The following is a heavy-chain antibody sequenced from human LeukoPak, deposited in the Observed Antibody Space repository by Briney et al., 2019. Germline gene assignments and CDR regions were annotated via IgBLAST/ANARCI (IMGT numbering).Heavy chain of an antibody. V-gene: IGHV1-69*05. J-gene: IGHJ4*02. D-gene: IGHD6-13*01. CDR2: IIPIFGTA. Sequence: SVKVSCKASGYTLSNFDINWVRQAPGQGLEWMGGIIPIFGTANYAQKFQGRVTITTDESTSTAYMELSSLRSEDTAVYYCARGRYSSSWYVLGIDYWGQGTLVTVSS. CDR1: GYTLSNFD. CDR3: ARGRYSSSWYVLGIDY.